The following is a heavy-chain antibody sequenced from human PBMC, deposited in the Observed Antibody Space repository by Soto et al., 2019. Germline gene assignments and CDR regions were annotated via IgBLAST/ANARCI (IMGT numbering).Heavy chain of an antibody. J-gene: IGHJ4*02. Sequence: LRLSCAASGFTFSSLSMHWVRQAPGKGLEWVAVISDDGNNKYYADSVKGRFTISRDNSRNTLYLQMSSLRAEDTAVYYCAKTIRDGYMAYCDYWGQGTLVTVSS. CDR1: GFTFSSLS. CDR3: AKTIRDGYMAYCDY. D-gene: IGHD5-12*01. CDR2: ISDDGNNK. V-gene: IGHV3-30*18.